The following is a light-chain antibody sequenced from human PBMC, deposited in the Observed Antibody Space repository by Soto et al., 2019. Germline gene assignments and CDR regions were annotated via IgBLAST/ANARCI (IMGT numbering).Light chain of an antibody. J-gene: IGLJ2*01. V-gene: IGLV2-14*01. CDR2: EVS. CDR3: SSYTSSSTLVV. Sequence: QSALTQPASVSGSHGQSITISCTGTSSDVGGYNYVSWCQQHPGKAPKLMIYEVSNRPSGVSNRFSGSKSGNTASLTISGLQAEDEADYYCSSYTSSSTLVVFGGGTKLTVL. CDR1: SSDVGGYNY.